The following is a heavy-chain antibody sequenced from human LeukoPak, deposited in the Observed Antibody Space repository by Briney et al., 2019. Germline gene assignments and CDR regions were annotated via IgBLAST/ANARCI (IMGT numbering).Heavy chain of an antibody. D-gene: IGHD3-22*01. J-gene: IGHJ4*02. CDR1: GFTFSSYE. CDR3: AREGVSGYYLDY. CDR2: ISSSGSTI. Sequence: GGSLRLSCAASGFTFSSYEMNWVRQAPGKGLEWVSYISSSGSTIYYADSVKGRFTISRDNAKNSLYLQMNSLRAEDTAVYYCAREGVSGYYLDYWGQGTLVTVSS. V-gene: IGHV3-48*03.